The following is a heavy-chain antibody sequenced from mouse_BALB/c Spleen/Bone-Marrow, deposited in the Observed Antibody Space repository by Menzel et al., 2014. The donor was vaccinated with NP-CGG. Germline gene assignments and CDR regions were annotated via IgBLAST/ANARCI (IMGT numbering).Heavy chain of an antibody. CDR1: DYTFTNYY. D-gene: IGHD2-3*01. CDR2: IYPVNVHA. Sequence: VKVVESGPELVKPGASVRISCKASDYTFTNYYIHWVKQRPGQGLEWIGWIYPVNVHANFNEKFRGKATLTADKSSSTAYMQLSSLTSEDSAVYFCARWLLPYYAMDYWGQGTSVTVSS. V-gene: IGHV1S56*01. J-gene: IGHJ4*01. CDR3: ARWLLPYYAMDY.